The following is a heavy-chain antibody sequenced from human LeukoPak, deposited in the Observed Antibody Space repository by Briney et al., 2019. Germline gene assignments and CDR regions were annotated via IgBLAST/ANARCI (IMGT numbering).Heavy chain of an antibody. D-gene: IGHD3-10*01. J-gene: IGHJ4*02. CDR1: GGSISTGDYY. V-gene: IGHV4-30-4*01. CDR2: IYYSGST. Sequence: SQTLSLTCTVSGGSISTGDYYWSWIRQPPGKGLEWIGYIYYSGSTYQNPSLKSRLTISVDTPRSQFSLKLNSVTDADTAVYYCARGITRFDYWGQGTLVTVSS. CDR3: ARGITRFDY.